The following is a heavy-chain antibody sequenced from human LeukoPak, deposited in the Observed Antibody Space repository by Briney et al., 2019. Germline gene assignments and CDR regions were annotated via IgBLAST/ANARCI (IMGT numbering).Heavy chain of an antibody. D-gene: IGHD3-10*01. J-gene: IGHJ3*02. CDR1: GYTFTSYV. CDR2: ISTYNGNT. CDR3: TTSLRGFGGLRSSGAFDN. Sequence: ASVKVSCKASGYTFTSYVISWVRQAPGQGFEWMGWISTYNGNTNYAQKLRGRVTMTTDTSTSTAYMELRSLRSDDTVIHYCTTSLRGFGGLRSSGAFDNWGQGTMVTVSS. V-gene: IGHV1-18*01.